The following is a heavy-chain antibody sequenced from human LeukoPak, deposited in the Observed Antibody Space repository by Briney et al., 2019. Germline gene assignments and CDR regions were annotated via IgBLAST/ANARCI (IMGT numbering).Heavy chain of an antibody. D-gene: IGHD1-26*01. CDR1: GGSFSGYY. CDR2: INHSGGT. J-gene: IGHJ4*02. Sequence: SETLSLTCAVYGGSFSGYYWSWIRQPPGKGLEWMGEINHSGGTNYNPSLKSRFTISVDTSKNQFSLKLSSVTAADTAVYYCARGSPGGSYYNYWGQGTLVTVSS. CDR3: ARGSPGGSYYNY. V-gene: IGHV4-34*01.